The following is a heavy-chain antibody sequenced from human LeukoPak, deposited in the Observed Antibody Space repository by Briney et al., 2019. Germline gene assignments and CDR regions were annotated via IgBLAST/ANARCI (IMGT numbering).Heavy chain of an antibody. CDR3: ARDYYDSMAFDY. Sequence: GSLRLSCAASGFTFNTFTMNWVRQAPGKGLEWVASISSGANHIYYADSVKGRLTISRDNAKTSLYLQMTSLRVEDTAVYYCARDYYDSMAFDYWGQGILVTVSS. CDR2: ISSGANHI. J-gene: IGHJ4*02. CDR1: GFTFNTFT. V-gene: IGHV3-21*04. D-gene: IGHD3-22*01.